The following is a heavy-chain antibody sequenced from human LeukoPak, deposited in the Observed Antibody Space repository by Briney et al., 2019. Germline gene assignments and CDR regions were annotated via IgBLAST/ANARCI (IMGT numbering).Heavy chain of an antibody. D-gene: IGHD6-13*01. V-gene: IGHV3-64D*06. CDR3: VNDRMAAACDS. CDR1: GFTFKRSA. Sequence: PGGSLRHSCSASGFTFKRSARYSVRQAPGKGLEYVSAISSNGGSTYYADSVKGRFTISRDNSKNTLYLQVSSLRAEDTAVYYCVNDRMAAACDSWGQGTLVTVSS. J-gene: IGHJ4*02. CDR2: ISSNGGST.